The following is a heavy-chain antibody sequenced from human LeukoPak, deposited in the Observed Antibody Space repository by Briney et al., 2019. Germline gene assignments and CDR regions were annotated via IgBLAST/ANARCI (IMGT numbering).Heavy chain of an antibody. CDR2: IYSGGST. CDR1: GFTVSSNY. J-gene: IGHJ4*02. Sequence: GGYLRLSCAASGFTVSSNYMSWVRHAPGKGLEWVSVIYSGGSTYYADSVKGRFTISRDKSKNTLYLQMNSLRAEDTAVYYCARDRYYGSGSYYDYWGQGTLVTVSS. V-gene: IGHV3-66*01. CDR3: ARDRYYGSGSYYDY. D-gene: IGHD3-10*01.